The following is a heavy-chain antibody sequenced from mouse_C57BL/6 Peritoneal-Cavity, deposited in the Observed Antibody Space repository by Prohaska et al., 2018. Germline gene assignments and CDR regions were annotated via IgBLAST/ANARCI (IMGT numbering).Heavy chain of an antibody. Sequence: MSCNASCYTFTSYTMHWVNQKPGQGMEWIGYINPSSGYTKDNQKFKDKATLTADKASSTAYMQLSSLTSEDSAVYYCARSDITTVVADYWGQGTTLTVSS. V-gene: IGHV1-4*01. CDR2: INPSSGYT. J-gene: IGHJ2*01. CDR3: ARSDITTVVADY. CDR1: CYTFTSYT. D-gene: IGHD1-1*01.